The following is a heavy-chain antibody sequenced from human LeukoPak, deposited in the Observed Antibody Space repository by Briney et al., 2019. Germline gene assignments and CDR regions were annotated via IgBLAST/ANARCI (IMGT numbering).Heavy chain of an antibody. CDR3: ARRYTSDSSAYTLDY. Sequence: GESLKISCKGSGYSFTTYWIGWVRQMPGKGLEWMGMIYPGDSDTRYSPSFEGQVTISADKSIRNAYLQWSSLKASDTAMYYCARRYTSDSSAYTLDYWGQGTLDTVSS. D-gene: IGHD3-22*01. J-gene: IGHJ4*02. V-gene: IGHV5-51*01. CDR1: GYSFTTYW. CDR2: IYPGDSDT.